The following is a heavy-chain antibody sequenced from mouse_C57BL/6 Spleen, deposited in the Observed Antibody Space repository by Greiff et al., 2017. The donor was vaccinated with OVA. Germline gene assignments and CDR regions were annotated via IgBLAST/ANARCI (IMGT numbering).Heavy chain of an antibody. CDR1: GFTFSSYA. D-gene: IGHD2-4*01. Sequence: EVKLMESGGGLVKPGGSLKLSCAASGFTFSSYAMSWVRQTPEKRLEWVATISDGGSYTYYPDNVKGRFTISRDNAKNNLYLQMSHLKSEDTAMYYGARGGNYEGVWFAYWGQGTLVTVSA. CDR2: ISDGGSYT. J-gene: IGHJ3*01. V-gene: IGHV5-4*03. CDR3: ARGGNYEGVWFAY.